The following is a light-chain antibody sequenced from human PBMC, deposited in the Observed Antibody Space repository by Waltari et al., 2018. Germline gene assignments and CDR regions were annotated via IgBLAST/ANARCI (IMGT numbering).Light chain of an antibody. V-gene: IGKV4-1*01. CDR1: QSVLYSSNNKNY. Sequence: DIVMTQSQDYLGVSLGERATIHCKSSQSVLYSSNNKNYLSWYQQKPGQPPKMIIYWASTRESGVPDRFSGSGSGTDFTLTISSLQAEDVAVYYCLQTYAPPYTFGQGTNLEI. J-gene: IGKJ2*01. CDR3: LQTYAPPYT. CDR2: WAS.